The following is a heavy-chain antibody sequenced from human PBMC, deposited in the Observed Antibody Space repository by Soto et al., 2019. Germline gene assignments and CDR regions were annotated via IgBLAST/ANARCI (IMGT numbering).Heavy chain of an antibody. D-gene: IGHD2-2*01. V-gene: IGHV4-59*01. J-gene: IGHJ6*02. CDR3: ARGIVVVPAAGGRYGMDV. Sequence: QVQLQESGPGLVKPSETLSLTCTVSGGSISSYYWSWIRQPPGKGLEGIGYIYYSGSTNYNPSLKGRVTISVDTSKNQFSLKLSSVTAADTAVYYCARGIVVVPAAGGRYGMDVWGQGTTVTVSS. CDR1: GGSISSYY. CDR2: IYYSGST.